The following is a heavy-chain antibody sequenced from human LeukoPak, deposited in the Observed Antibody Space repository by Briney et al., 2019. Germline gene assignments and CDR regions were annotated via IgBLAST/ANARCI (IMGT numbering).Heavy chain of an antibody. V-gene: IGHV1-8*01. D-gene: IGHD5-12*01. CDR2: MNPNSGNT. J-gene: IGHJ4*02. CDR1: GYTFTSYD. CDR3: AKKRGYSGYGFDY. Sequence: ASVTVSCTASGYTFTSYDINWVRQAPGQGLEWMGWMNPNSGNTGYAQKFQGRVTMTRNTSISTAYMELSSLRSEDTAVYYCAKKRGYSGYGFDYWGQGTLVTVSS.